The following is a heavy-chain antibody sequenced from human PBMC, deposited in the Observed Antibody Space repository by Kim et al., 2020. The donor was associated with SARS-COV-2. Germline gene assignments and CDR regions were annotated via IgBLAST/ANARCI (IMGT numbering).Heavy chain of an antibody. J-gene: IGHJ2*01. V-gene: IGHV3-53*01. D-gene: IGHD2-8*01. CDR1: GFTVSGNY. Sequence: GGSLRLSCAASGFTVSGNYMGWVRQAPGKGLEWVSVIYSGGGRDYVDSVKGRFTISRDNSNNTLYLQMNSLRTEDTAVYFCANRMAPAGWHFDVWGRGTLVTVSS. CDR2: IYSGGGR. CDR3: ANRMAPAGWHFDV.